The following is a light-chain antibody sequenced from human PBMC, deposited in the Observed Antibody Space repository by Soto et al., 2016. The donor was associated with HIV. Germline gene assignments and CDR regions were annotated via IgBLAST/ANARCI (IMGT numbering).Light chain of an antibody. Sequence: DIQMTQSPSSLSASVGDRVTITCRASQGISNYLAWYRQKPGKVPNLLIYAASTLHSGVPSRFSGSRSGTDFTLTISSLQPEDVATYYCQNYNSAPETFGQGTKVQIK. CDR1: QGISNY. J-gene: IGKJ1*01. V-gene: IGKV1-27*01. CDR2: AAS. CDR3: QNYNSAPET.